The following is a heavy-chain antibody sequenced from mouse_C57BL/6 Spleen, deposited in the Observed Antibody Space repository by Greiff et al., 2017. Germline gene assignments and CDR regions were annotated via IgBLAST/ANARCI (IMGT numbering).Heavy chain of an antibody. Sequence: EVQLQQSGPVLVKPGASVKMSCKASGYTFTDYYMNWVKQSHGKSLEWIGVINPYNGGTSYNQKFKGKATLTVDKSSRTAYMELNSLTAEDSAVYYCARSGAAQATSGFAYWGQGTLVTVSA. V-gene: IGHV1-19*01. CDR1: GYTFTDYY. CDR2: INPYNGGT. CDR3: ARSGAAQATSGFAY. D-gene: IGHD3-2*02. J-gene: IGHJ3*01.